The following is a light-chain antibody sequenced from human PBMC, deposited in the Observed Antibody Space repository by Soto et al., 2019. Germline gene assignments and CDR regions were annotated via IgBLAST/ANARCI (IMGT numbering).Light chain of an antibody. CDR2: KDS. Sequence: QSALTQPASVSGAPGQSITISCTGTSSDVGGYNDVSWYQQSPGRVPKLLIYKDSNRPSGISNRFSGSKSGIAASLTIAGLQAEDEAYYFCTSPNPVSLYVFGSGTQLTVL. CDR3: TSPNPVSLYV. J-gene: IGLJ1*01. CDR1: SSDVGGYND. V-gene: IGLV2-14*01.